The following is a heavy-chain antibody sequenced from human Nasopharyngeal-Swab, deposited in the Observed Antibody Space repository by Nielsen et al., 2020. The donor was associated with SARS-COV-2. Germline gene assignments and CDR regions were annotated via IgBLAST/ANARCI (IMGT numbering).Heavy chain of an antibody. D-gene: IGHD6-13*01. CDR2: ISGSGGST. J-gene: IGHJ6*04. CDR3: AKVSSSSWYVDYYYGMDV. Sequence: WIRQPPGKGLEWVSAISGSGGSTYYADSVKGRFTISRDNSKNTLYLQMNSLRAEDTAVYYCAKVSSSSWYVDYYYGMDVWGKGTTVTVSS. V-gene: IGHV3-23*01.